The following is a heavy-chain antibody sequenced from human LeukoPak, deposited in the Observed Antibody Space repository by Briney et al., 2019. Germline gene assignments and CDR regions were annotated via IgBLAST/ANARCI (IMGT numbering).Heavy chain of an antibody. D-gene: IGHD3-22*01. CDR1: GGSIRSSNW. CDR3: ARLGDSSGYYAFDY. Sequence: SETLSLTCAVSGGSIRSSNWWSWVRQPPGKGLEWIGEIYHSGSTNYNPSLKSRVTISVDKSKNQFSLKLRSVTAADTAVYYCARLGDSSGYYAFDYWGQGTLVTVSS. V-gene: IGHV4-4*02. CDR2: IYHSGST. J-gene: IGHJ4*02.